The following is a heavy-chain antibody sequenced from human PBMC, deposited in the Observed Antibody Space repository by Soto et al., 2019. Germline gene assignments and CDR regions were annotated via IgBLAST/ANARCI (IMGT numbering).Heavy chain of an antibody. CDR3: AKGMYYYDSSGYRLFDY. CDR2: ISVSGGST. D-gene: IGHD3-22*01. Sequence: PXVSLRLSCAASGFTFRNYTMNWVRQAPGKGLEWVSGISVSGGSTYYADSVKGRFTVSRDNSKNTVFLQMNSLRAEDTAVYFCAKGMYYYDSSGYRLFDYWGQGTLVTVSS. J-gene: IGHJ4*02. V-gene: IGHV3-23*01. CDR1: GFTFRNYT.